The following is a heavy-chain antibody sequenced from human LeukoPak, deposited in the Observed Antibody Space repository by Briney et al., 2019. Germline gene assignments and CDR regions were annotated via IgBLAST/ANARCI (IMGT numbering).Heavy chain of an antibody. V-gene: IGHV5-51*01. CDR1: GYIFTTYW. Sequence: KPGESLKISCKTSGYIFTTYWIGWVRQMPGKGLEWMGTIYPGDSDTRYSPSFQGQVTISVDKSISTAYLQCSSLKASDTAMYYCARRRTLRLDAFDPWGQGTLVTVSS. CDR2: IYPGDSDT. J-gene: IGHJ5*02. CDR3: ARRRTLRLDAFDP. D-gene: IGHD5/OR15-5a*01.